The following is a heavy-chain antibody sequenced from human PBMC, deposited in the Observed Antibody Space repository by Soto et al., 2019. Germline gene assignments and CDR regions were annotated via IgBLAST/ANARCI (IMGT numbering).Heavy chain of an antibody. CDR3: ARDRCNTDKCYTTPFDV. CDR1: GYTFTSYG. V-gene: IGHV1-18*04. CDR2: ISVYTGNT. J-gene: IGHJ6*02. D-gene: IGHD2-15*01. Sequence: QVQLVQSGGEVTKPGASVKVSCKSSGYTFTSYGVSWVRQAPGQGLEWLGWISVYTGNTKQAQKFQDRVTLTTEASTSTAYLELRNLRSDDTAVYYCARDRCNTDKCYTTPFDVLGQGTTVTVSS.